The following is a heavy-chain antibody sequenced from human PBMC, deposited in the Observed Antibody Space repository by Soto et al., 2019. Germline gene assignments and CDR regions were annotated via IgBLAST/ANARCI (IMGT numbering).Heavy chain of an antibody. Sequence: PSETLSLTCTVSGGSISSGGYYWSWIRHHPGKGLEWIGYIYYSGSTYYNPSLKSRVTISVDTSKNQFSLKLSSVTAADTAVYYCARERDSSGYYYPFDYWGQGTLVTVSS. CDR3: ARERDSSGYYYPFDY. V-gene: IGHV4-31*03. CDR1: GGSISSGGYY. J-gene: IGHJ4*02. CDR2: IYYSGST. D-gene: IGHD3-22*01.